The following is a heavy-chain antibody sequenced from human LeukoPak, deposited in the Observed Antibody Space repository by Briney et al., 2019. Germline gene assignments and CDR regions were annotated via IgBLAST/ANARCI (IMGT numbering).Heavy chain of an antibody. CDR1: GFTFDDYA. J-gene: IGHJ3*02. D-gene: IGHD2-2*03. CDR2: ISWNSGSI. V-gene: IGHV3-9*01. CDR3: AKDMGPLGYCSSTSCYSIAFDI. Sequence: GGSLRLSCAASGFTFDDYAMHWVRQAPGKGLEWVSGISWNSGSIGYADSMKGRFTISRDNAKNSLYLQMNSLRAEDTALYYCAKDMGPLGYCSSTSCYSIAFDIWGQGTMVTVSS.